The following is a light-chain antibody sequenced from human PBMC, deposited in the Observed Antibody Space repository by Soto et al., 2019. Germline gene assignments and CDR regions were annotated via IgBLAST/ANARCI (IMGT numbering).Light chain of an antibody. Sequence: VLTQCPGTLSLCPGERATLSCRASQSVSNNYLAWYQQKPGQAPRLLIYGASNRATGIPDRFSGSGSGTDFTLTISRLEPEDFAVYYCQQYGSSGTFGQGTKVDIK. V-gene: IGKV3-20*01. CDR1: QSVSNNY. CDR3: QQYGSSGT. J-gene: IGKJ1*01. CDR2: GAS.